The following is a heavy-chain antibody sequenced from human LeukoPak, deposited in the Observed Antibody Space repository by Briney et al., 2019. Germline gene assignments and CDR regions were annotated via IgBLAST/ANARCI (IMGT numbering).Heavy chain of an antibody. CDR2: IRSKTDGGTA. Sequence: GGSLRLSCAASGFTFNNAWMSCVRQAPGKGLEWVGHIRSKTDGGTADYAAPVKGRFTISRDDSNNMMFLQMSSLEIEDTAVHYCAAPRGPRNGYYLSDYWGQGALVTVSS. D-gene: IGHD3-22*01. V-gene: IGHV3-15*01. J-gene: IGHJ4*02. CDR3: AAPRGPRNGYYLSDY. CDR1: GFTFNNAW.